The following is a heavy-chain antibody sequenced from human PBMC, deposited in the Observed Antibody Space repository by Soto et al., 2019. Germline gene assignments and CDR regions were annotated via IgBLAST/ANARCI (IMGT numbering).Heavy chain of an antibody. CDR2: IWNDGGTE. Sequence: QVQLVESGGGVVQPGRSLRLSCAASGFTFDRYGMHWVRQAPGKGLEWVAVIWNDGGTEYYADSVKGRFTISRDNSKNTMYLQMNSLRGEDTGVYYCARGRIPSAIFDWFDPWGQGTLVTVSS. J-gene: IGHJ5*02. CDR3: ARGRIPSAIFDWFDP. V-gene: IGHV3-33*01. D-gene: IGHD2-2*01. CDR1: GFTFDRYG.